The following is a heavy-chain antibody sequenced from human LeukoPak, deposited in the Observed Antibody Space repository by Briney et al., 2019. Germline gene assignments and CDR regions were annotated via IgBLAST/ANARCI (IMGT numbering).Heavy chain of an antibody. J-gene: IGHJ3*02. V-gene: IGHV3-30*04. Sequence: PGGSLRLSCAASGFTFSSYAMHWVRQAPGKGLEWVAVISYDGSNKYYADSVKGRFTISRDNSKNTLYLQMNSLRAEDTAVYYCARDPFAYYDFWGGPPDIWGQGTMVTVSS. CDR1: GFTFSSYA. CDR2: ISYDGSNK. D-gene: IGHD3-3*01. CDR3: ARDPFAYYDFWGGPPDI.